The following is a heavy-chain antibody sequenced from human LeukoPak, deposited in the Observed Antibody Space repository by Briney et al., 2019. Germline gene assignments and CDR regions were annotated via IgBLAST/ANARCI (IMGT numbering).Heavy chain of an antibody. Sequence: SETLSLTCTVSGYSISSGYYWGWIRQPPGKGLEWIGSIYHSGSTYYNPSLKSRVTISVDTSKNQFSLKLSSVTAADTAVYYCARGLLYCSSTSCYSAGAGGSYYFDYWGQGTLVTVSS. J-gene: IGHJ4*02. CDR2: IYHSGST. V-gene: IGHV4-38-2*02. CDR3: ARGLLYCSSTSCYSAGAGGSYYFDY. D-gene: IGHD2-2*02. CDR1: GYSISSGYY.